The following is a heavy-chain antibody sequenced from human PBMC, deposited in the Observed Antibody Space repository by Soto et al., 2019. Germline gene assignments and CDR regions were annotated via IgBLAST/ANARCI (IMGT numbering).Heavy chain of an antibody. J-gene: IGHJ4*02. CDR2: ISTSSSNI. Sequence: PGGSLRLSCVASGFSFSDYTMTWVRQAPGKGLDWVSTISTSSSNIFYAASVKGRFTVSRDNAKNSLYLQMDNLRAEDTAVYFCARGLGGVQVAADFDYWGQGTLVTVSS. D-gene: IGHD3-10*01. CDR1: GFSFSDYT. CDR3: ARGLGGVQVAADFDY. V-gene: IGHV3-21*01.